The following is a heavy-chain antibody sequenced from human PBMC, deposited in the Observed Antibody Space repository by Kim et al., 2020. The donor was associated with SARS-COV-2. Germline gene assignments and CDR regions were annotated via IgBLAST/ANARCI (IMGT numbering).Heavy chain of an antibody. J-gene: IGHJ6*03. CDR1: GYTFTSYD. CDR3: ARWGLAVQGPDMDV. V-gene: IGHV1-8*01. CDR2: MNPNSGNT. Sequence: ASVKVSCKASGYTFTSYDINWVRQATGQGLEWMGWMNPNSGNTGYAQKFQGRVTMTRNTSISTAYMELSSLRSEDTAVYYCARWGLAVQGPDMDVWGKGTTVTVSS. D-gene: IGHD3-10*01.